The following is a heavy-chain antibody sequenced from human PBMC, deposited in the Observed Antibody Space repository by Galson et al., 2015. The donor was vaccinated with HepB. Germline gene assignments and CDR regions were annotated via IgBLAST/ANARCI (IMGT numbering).Heavy chain of an antibody. CDR3: AREGRYTSPSYYYYHGMDV. Sequence: SVKVSCKASGYTFINYGITWVRQAPGQGLEWLGWISAYNGNTNYAQKFQGRVTMTTDTSTSTAYMNLRSLRSDDTAVYYCAREGRYTSPSYYYYHGMDVWGQGTTVTVSS. J-gene: IGHJ6*02. V-gene: IGHV1-18*01. D-gene: IGHD3-10*01. CDR2: ISAYNGNT. CDR1: GYTFINYG.